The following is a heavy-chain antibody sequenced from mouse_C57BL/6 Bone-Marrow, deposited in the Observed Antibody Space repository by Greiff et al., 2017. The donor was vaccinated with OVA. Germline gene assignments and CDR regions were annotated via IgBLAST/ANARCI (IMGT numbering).Heavy chain of an antibody. CDR1: GYSFTGYY. CDR3: ARGGNYVFYAMDY. D-gene: IGHD1-1*01. Sequence: VHVKQSGPELVKPGASVKISCKASGYSFTGYYMNWVKQSPEKSLEWIGEINPSTGGTTYNQKFKAKATLTVDKSSSTAYMQLKSLTSEDSAVYYCARGGNYVFYAMDYWGQGTSVTVSS. CDR2: INPSTGGT. J-gene: IGHJ4*01. V-gene: IGHV1-42*01.